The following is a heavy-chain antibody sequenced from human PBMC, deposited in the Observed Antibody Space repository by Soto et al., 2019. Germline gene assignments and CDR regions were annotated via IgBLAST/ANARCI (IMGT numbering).Heavy chain of an antibody. V-gene: IGHV3-23*01. D-gene: IGHD6-19*01. CDR1: GFTFSSYA. CDR2: ISGSGGST. Sequence: GGSLRLSCAASGFTFSSYAMSWVRQAPGKGLEWVSAISGSGGSTYYADSVKGRFTISRDNSKNTLYLQMNSLRAEDAAVYYCAKDRSGWYAFDIWGQGTMVTVSS. J-gene: IGHJ3*02. CDR3: AKDRSGWYAFDI.